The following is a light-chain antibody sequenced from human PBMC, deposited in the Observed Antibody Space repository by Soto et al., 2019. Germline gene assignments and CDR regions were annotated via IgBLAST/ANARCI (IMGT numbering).Light chain of an antibody. CDR3: SSYKSSSTLPYV. V-gene: IGLV2-14*01. Sequence: QSALTQPAPVSGSPGQSITISCTGTSSDVGGYNLVSWYQQYPDKAPKLMIFDVNTRPSGVSNRFSGSKSGNTASLTISGLQAEDEADYYCSSYKSSSTLPYVFGTGTKLTVL. J-gene: IGLJ1*01. CDR1: SSDVGGYNL. CDR2: DVN.